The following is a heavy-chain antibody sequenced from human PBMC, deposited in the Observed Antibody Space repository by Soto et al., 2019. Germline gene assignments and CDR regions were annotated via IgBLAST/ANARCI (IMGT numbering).Heavy chain of an antibody. CDR1: GFTFSTYW. J-gene: IGHJ4*02. V-gene: IGHV3-74*01. CDR2: INSDGIST. Sequence: EVQLMESGGGLVQPGGSLRLSCTASGFTFSTYWMHWVRQAPGKRLVWVAHINSDGISTIYADSVKGRFTISRDNAKNTLNLQMNSLRVEHTAVYCCARREYDSVTGYSLDYWGQGTLVTVSS. CDR3: ARREYDSVTGYSLDY. D-gene: IGHD3-9*01.